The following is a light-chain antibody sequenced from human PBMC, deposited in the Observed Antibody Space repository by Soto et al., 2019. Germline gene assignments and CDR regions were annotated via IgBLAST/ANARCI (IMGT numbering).Light chain of an antibody. CDR2: AAS. V-gene: IGKV1-39*01. CDR1: QSISSY. Sequence: DIQMNQSPSSLSASVGDRVTITCRASQSISSYLNWYQQKPGKAPKLLIYAASSLQSGVPSRFSGRGSGTDFTLTISSLQPEDFATYYCQQSYSTPSITFGQGTRLEIK. J-gene: IGKJ5*01. CDR3: QQSYSTPSIT.